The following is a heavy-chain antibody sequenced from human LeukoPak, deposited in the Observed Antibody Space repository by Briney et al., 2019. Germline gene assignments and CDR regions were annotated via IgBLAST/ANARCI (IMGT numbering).Heavy chain of an antibody. J-gene: IGHJ4*02. D-gene: IGHD2-15*01. Sequence: QAGGSLRLSCAASGFTFSSYAMHWVRQAPGKGLEWVAVISYDGSNKYYADSVKGRFTISRDNSKNTLYLQMNSLRAKDTAVYYCARDSDIVVVVAATPFDYWGQGTLVTVSS. V-gene: IGHV3-30*01. CDR1: GFTFSSYA. CDR2: ISYDGSNK. CDR3: ARDSDIVVVVAATPFDY.